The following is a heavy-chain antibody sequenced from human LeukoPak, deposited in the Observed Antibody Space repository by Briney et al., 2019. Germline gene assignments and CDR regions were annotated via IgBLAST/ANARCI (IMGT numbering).Heavy chain of an antibody. CDR2: INHSGST. CDR1: GGSFSGYY. J-gene: IGHJ4*02. D-gene: IGHD3-22*01. CDR3: ARRAKRYYYDSSGYYSY. V-gene: IGHV4-34*01. Sequence: SETLSLTCAVYGGSFSGYYWSWIRQPPGKGLEWIGEINHSGSTNYNPSLKSRVSISVDTSKNQFSRKLSSVTAADTAVYYCARRAKRYYYDSSGYYSYWGQGTLVTVSS.